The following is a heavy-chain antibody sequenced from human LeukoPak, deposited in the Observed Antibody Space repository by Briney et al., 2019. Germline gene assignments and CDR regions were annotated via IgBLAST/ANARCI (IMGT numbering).Heavy chain of an antibody. J-gene: IGHJ4*02. Sequence: GGSLRLSCAASGFTLSAYEMNWVRQAPGKGLEWISYISGPSIQYADSVKGRFTISGDNAKNSLYLQMNSLRAEDTAVYYCASRRVAVPTTRALDYWGQGTLVTVSS. CDR3: ASRRVAVPTTRALDY. V-gene: IGHV3-48*03. CDR1: GFTLSAYE. D-gene: IGHD1-26*01. CDR2: ISGPSI.